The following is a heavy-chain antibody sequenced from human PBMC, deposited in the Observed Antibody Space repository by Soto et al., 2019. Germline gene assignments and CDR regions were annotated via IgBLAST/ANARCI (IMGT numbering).Heavy chain of an antibody. D-gene: IGHD6-13*01. CDR2: ISSSSSTI. Sequence: GGSLRLSCAASGFTFSSYSMNWVRQAPGKGLEWVSYISSSSSTIYYADSVKGRFTISRDNAKNSLYLQMNSLRAEDTAVYYSTRTRQPSSWYFDAFDMWGQGTMVTVSS. V-gene: IGHV3-48*01. CDR3: TRTRQPSSWYFDAFDM. J-gene: IGHJ3*02. CDR1: GFTFSSYS.